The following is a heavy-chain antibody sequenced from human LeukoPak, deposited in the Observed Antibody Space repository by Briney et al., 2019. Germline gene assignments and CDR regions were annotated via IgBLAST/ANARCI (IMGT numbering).Heavy chain of an antibody. CDR1: GFTFDDYA. D-gene: IGHD3-16*02. J-gene: IGHJ4*02. V-gene: IGHV3-9*01. Sequence: GGSLRLSCAASGFTFDDYAMHWVRQAPGKGLEWVSGIGWNSGGIVYADSVKGRFTISRDNAKNSLYLQMNSLRAEDTAVYYCASDIYDYVWGSYRYTGDYWGQGTLVTVSS. CDR2: IGWNSGGI. CDR3: ASDIYDYVWGSYRYTGDY.